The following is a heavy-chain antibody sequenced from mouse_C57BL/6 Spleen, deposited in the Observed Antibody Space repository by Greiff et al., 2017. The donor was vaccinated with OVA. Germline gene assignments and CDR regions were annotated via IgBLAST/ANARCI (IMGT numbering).Heavy chain of an antibody. Sequence: QVQLQQPGAELVKPGDSVKMSCKASGYTFTCYWITWVKQRPGQGLEWIGDIYTGSGSPNYNEKFKSQATLTVDTSSSTAYMQLSSLTSEDSAVYYCARELVAPYYFDYWGQGTTLTVSS. CDR2: IYTGSGSP. V-gene: IGHV1-55*01. CDR3: ARELVAPYYFDY. D-gene: IGHD1-1*01. J-gene: IGHJ2*01. CDR1: GYTFTCYW.